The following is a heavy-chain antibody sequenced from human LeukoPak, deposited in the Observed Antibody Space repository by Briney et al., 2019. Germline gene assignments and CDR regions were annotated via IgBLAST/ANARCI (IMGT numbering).Heavy chain of an antibody. Sequence: GGSLRLSCAASGFTFDDYAMHWVRQAPGKGLEWVSLISGDGGSTYYADSVKGRFTISRDNSKNSLYLQMNSLGTEDTALYYCAKESIAAAGIVAYYYGMDVWGQGTTVTVSS. V-gene: IGHV3-43*02. CDR3: AKESIAAAGIVAYYYGMDV. CDR1: GFTFDDYA. D-gene: IGHD6-13*01. CDR2: ISGDGGST. J-gene: IGHJ6*02.